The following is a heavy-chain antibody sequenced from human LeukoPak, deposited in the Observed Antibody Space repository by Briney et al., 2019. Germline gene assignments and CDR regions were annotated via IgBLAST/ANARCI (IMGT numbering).Heavy chain of an antibody. CDR2: INPNSGGT. V-gene: IGHV1-2*02. CDR1: GYTFTGYY. J-gene: IGHJ3*02. Sequence: GASVKVSCKASGYTFTGYYMHWVRRAPGQGLEWMGWINPNSGGTNYAQKFQGRVTMTRDTSISTAYMELSRLRSDDTAVYYCARDNPITIFGVVNFAFDIWGQGTMVTVSS. CDR3: ARDNPITIFGVVNFAFDI. D-gene: IGHD3-3*01.